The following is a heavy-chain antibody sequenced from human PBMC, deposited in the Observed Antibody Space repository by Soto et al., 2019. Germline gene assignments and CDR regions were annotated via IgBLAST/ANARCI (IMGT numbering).Heavy chain of an antibody. CDR1: GGSMSSEGYY. J-gene: IGHJ4*02. V-gene: IGHV4-31*03. D-gene: IGHD3-9*01. CDR2: MYYSGLT. Sequence: SETLSLTCTVSGGSMSSEGYYWSWIREHPGKGLEWIGYMYYSGLTDYNPSLKSRLTISVDKSKNEFYLKMRSVTAADTAVYYCASLRGFTGYPGHWGQGTLVTVSS. CDR3: ASLRGFTGYPGH.